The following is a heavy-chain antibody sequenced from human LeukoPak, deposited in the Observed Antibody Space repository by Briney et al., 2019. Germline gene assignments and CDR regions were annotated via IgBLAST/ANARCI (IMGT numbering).Heavy chain of an antibody. J-gene: IGHJ4*02. D-gene: IGHD2-2*01. CDR3: AKPGFTMKVF. V-gene: IGHV3-23*01. CDR1: GFTFNSLA. CDR2: ISGSGGTT. Sequence: GGSLRLSCAASGFTFNSLAMSWVRQAPGKGLEWVSGISGSGGTTYHADSVKGRFTISRDNSNNTLYLQMNSLRAEDTAVYYCAKPGFTMKVFWGQGTLVTVSS.